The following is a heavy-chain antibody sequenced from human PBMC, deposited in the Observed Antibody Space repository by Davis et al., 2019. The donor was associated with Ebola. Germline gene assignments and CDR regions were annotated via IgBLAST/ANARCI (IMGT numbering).Heavy chain of an antibody. J-gene: IGHJ3*02. Sequence: GESLKISCAASGFTFSDHYMDWVRQAPGQGLEWVARIRNKGNSNTTEYAASVKGRFTISRDDSENSHYLQMNSLKTEDTAVYYCARGSVGTAFRAFDIWGQGTMVTVSS. V-gene: IGHV3-72*01. CDR1: GFTFSDHY. CDR3: ARGSVGTAFRAFDI. D-gene: IGHD5-18*01. CDR2: IRNKGNSNTT.